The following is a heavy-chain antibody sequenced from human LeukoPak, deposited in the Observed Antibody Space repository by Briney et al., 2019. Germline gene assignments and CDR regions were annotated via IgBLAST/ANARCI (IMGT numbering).Heavy chain of an antibody. Sequence: GGSLRLSCAASGFTFSSYGMHWVRQAPGKGLEWVAFIRYDGSNKYYADSVRGRFTISRDNSKNTLYLQMNSLRAEDTAVYYCAKGSKYYGSGSSDYWGQGTLVTVSS. CDR3: AKGSKYYGSGSSDY. J-gene: IGHJ4*02. CDR2: IRYDGSNK. V-gene: IGHV3-30*02. CDR1: GFTFSSYG. D-gene: IGHD3-10*01.